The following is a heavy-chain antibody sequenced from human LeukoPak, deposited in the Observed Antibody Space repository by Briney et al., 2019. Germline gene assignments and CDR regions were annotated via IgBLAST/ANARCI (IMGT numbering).Heavy chain of an antibody. J-gene: IGHJ4*02. CDR3: ARHKGYSSGWYVFDY. V-gene: IGHV4-61*02. CDR1: GGSISSGSYY. CDR2: IYTSGNT. D-gene: IGHD6-13*01. Sequence: SETLSLTCTVSGGSISSGSYYWSWIRQPAGKGLEWIGRIYTSGNTNYNPSLKSRVIISVDTSKNQFSLKLSSVTAADTAVYYCARHKGYSSGWYVFDYWGQGTLVTVSS.